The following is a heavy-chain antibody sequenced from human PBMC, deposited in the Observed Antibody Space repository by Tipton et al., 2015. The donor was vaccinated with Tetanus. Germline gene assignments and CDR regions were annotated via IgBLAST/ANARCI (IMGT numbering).Heavy chain of an antibody. V-gene: IGHV4-34*01. J-gene: IGHJ6*02. CDR2: INHSGST. CDR3: ASLNYYYYYGMDV. CDR1: GGSFSGYY. Sequence: TLSLTCAVYGGSFSGYYWSWIRQPPGKGLEWIGEINHSGSTNYNPPLKSRVTISVDTSKNQFSLKLSSVTAADTAVYYCASLNYYYYYGMDVWGQGTTVTVSS. D-gene: IGHD3-9*01.